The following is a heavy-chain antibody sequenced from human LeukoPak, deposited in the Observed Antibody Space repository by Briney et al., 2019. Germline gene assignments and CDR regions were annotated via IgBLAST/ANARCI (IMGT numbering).Heavy chain of an antibody. V-gene: IGHV1-18*01. D-gene: IGHD4-17*01. CDR2: ISTQSGNT. CDR1: GYTLTSYG. CDR3: ARGAYGDK. J-gene: IGHJ4*02. Sequence: AASVKVSRAASGYTLTSYGINWMRQAPGQGLEWMGWISTQSGNTNYAQKVQGRLTLTTDRSTNTAYMELRSLRSDDTAVYYCARGAYGDKWGQGTMVTVSS.